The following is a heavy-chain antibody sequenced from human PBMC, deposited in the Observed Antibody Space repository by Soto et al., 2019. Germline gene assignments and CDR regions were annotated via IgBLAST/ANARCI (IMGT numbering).Heavy chain of an antibody. D-gene: IGHD2-15*01. Sequence: EVQLVESGGGLVQPGGSLRLSCAASGFTLSSYDIHWVRQATGEGLAWVSGIGSGGDTHYADSVKGRFIISREDGKYSLYLQMNNLSVGDTAVYYCTRKTPTNGMEVWGQGATVTVSS. V-gene: IGHV3-13*01. J-gene: IGHJ6*02. CDR3: TRKTPTNGMEV. CDR1: GFTLSSYD. CDR2: IGSGGDT.